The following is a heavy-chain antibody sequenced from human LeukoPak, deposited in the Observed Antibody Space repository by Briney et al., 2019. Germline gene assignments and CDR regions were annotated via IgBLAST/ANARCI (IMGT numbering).Heavy chain of an antibody. V-gene: IGHV3-7*01. CDR2: IKQDGSEK. Sequence: PGGSLRLSCAASGFTFSSYWMSWVRQAPGKGLEWVANIKQDGSEKYYVDSVKGRFTISRDNAKNSLYLQMNSLRAEDTAVYYCAKVLYDSSLIDAFDIWGQGTMVTVSS. J-gene: IGHJ3*02. CDR1: GFTFSSYW. CDR3: AKVLYDSSLIDAFDI. D-gene: IGHD3-22*01.